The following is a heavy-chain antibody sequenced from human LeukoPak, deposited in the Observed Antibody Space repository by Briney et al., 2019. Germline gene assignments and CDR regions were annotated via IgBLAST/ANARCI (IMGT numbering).Heavy chain of an antibody. Sequence: PSETLSLTCSVSGASIGSYYWIWIRQPPGKGWGWFGTIYYSGNTKYNSSLKSRVSILADTSNNQFSLRLSSVTAADTAVYYCAREGLTTIGVIDVWGKGTTVTVSS. V-gene: IGHV4-59*13. CDR3: AREGLTTIGVIDV. CDR2: IYYSGNT. D-gene: IGHD1-1*01. CDR1: GASIGSYY. J-gene: IGHJ6*03.